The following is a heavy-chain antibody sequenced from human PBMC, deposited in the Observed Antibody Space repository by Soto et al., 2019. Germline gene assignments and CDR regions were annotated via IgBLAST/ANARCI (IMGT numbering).Heavy chain of an antibody. CDR1: GYTFGSFG. V-gene: IGHV1-18*04. J-gene: IGHJ4*02. D-gene: IGHD6-6*01. Sequence: QAQLLQSGGEVKKPGASVKVSCKASGYTFGSFGITWVRQSPGQGLEWMGWISTYSGTATYAEKFQDRATMTTDSSTSTVYMEVRSLASDDTARDYCARGLTPARHDLWGQGTLVTVSS. CDR2: ISTYSGTA. CDR3: ARGLTPARHDL.